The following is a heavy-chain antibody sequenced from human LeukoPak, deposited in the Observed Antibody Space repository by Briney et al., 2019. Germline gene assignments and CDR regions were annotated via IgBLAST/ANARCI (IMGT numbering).Heavy chain of an antibody. Sequence: GGSLRFSCAASGFTFSNYAMSWVRQAPGKGLEWVSGISGSGGSTYYADTVKGRFTISRDNSKNTLYLQMNSLRVEDTAVYYCAKGEVGSYYDYFDYWGQGTLVTVSS. CDR3: AKGEVGSYYDYFDY. J-gene: IGHJ4*02. V-gene: IGHV3-23*01. D-gene: IGHD1-26*01. CDR2: ISGSGGST. CDR1: GFTFSNYA.